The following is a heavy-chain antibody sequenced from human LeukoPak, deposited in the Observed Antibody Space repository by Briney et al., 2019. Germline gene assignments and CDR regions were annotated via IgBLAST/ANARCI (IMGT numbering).Heavy chain of an antibody. Sequence: ASVKVSCKASGYTFTGYYMHWVRQAPGQGLEWMGWINPNSGGTNYAQKLQGRVTMTTDTSTSTAYMELRSLRSDDTAVYYCARGSSWGKGYFDYWGQGTLVTVSS. CDR3: ARGSSWGKGYFDY. CDR2: INPNSGGT. J-gene: IGHJ4*02. CDR1: GYTFTGYY. D-gene: IGHD6-13*01. V-gene: IGHV1-2*02.